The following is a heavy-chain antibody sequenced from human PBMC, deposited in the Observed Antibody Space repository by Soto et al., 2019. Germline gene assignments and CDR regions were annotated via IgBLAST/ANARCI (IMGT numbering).Heavy chain of an antibody. V-gene: IGHV4-4*02. CDR2: VFHTGTT. CDR3: ARSAGWYAFHA. D-gene: IGHD6-19*01. CDR1: GDSVSSPYY. J-gene: IGHJ5*02. Sequence: QVQLQESGPGLVKPSGTLSLTCAVSGDSVSSPYYWCWVRQPPGKGLEWIGEVFHTGTTSYNPSLRSRVTIATDKPNNQFSLDLTSVTAADTAVYYCARSAGWYAFHAWCPGTLVIVSS.